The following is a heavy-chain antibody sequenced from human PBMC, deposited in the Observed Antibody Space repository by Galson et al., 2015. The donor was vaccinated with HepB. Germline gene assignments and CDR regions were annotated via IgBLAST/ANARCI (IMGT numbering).Heavy chain of an antibody. CDR1: GFTFTASG. J-gene: IGHJ4*02. CDR3: ASAKVGTTYFDY. Sequence: SLRLSCAASGFTFTASGMHWVRQAPGKGLEWVAAIWYDGSYKYYGDSVKGRFTISRDQIENTLYLQIDSLRPEDTAVYYCASAKVGTTYFDYWGQGTLVTVSS. CDR2: IWYDGSYK. V-gene: IGHV3-33*01. D-gene: IGHD1-26*01.